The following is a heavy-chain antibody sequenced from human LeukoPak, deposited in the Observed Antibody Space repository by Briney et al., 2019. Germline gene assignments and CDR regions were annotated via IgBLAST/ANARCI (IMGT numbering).Heavy chain of an antibody. CDR1: GGSISSYY. Sequence: SETLSLTCTLSGGSISSYYWNWIRQAPGKGLEWIGYIHYSGSTNHNSSLKSRVTISVDTSKNQYSLKLSSVTAADTAVYYCARDGVAGGFDYWGQGTLVTVSS. J-gene: IGHJ4*02. CDR2: IHYSGST. V-gene: IGHV4-59*01. D-gene: IGHD6-19*01. CDR3: ARDGVAGGFDY.